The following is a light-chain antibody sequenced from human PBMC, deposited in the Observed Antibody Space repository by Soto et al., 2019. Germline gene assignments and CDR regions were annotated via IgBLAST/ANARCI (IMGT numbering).Light chain of an antibody. J-gene: IGKJ1*01. V-gene: IGKV3-20*01. CDR3: QQYVNSWT. CDR1: QSVRSSY. CDR2: GAS. Sequence: EIVLTQSPGTLSLSPGERATLSCRASQSVRSSYLAWYQQKPGQAPRLLIYGASSRATGIPDRFSGSGSGTDFTITISRLEPEDFAMYYWQQYVNSWTFGQGTKVEIK.